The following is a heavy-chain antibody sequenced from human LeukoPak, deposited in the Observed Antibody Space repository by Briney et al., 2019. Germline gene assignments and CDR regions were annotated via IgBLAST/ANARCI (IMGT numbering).Heavy chain of an antibody. J-gene: IGHJ4*02. Sequence: PSETLSLTCTVSGVSISSYSWSWIRQPPGKGLEWIGYIYHSGSTYYNPSLNTRVTISLDRSKNQFSPELSSVTAADTAVYYCARGVEGFDYWGQGTLVTVSS. CDR1: GVSISSYS. CDR3: ARGVEGFDY. V-gene: IGHV4-30-2*01. CDR2: IYHSGST.